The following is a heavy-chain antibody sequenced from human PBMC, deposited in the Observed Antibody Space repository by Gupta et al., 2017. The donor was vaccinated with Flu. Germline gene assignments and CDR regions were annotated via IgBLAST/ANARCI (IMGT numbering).Heavy chain of an antibody. V-gene: IGHV3-21*01. CDR1: TFDLYT. D-gene: IGHD2-2*01. J-gene: IGHJ4*02. CDR2: INGGGRDI. Sequence: TFDLYTINWVRQSPGKGLEWVSSINGGGRDIYYTDSVKGRFTISRDKAKNSIFLQMTNRRADDTAVYCCAREGNRYEFDYWGQGTPVTVSS. CDR3: AREGNRYEFDY.